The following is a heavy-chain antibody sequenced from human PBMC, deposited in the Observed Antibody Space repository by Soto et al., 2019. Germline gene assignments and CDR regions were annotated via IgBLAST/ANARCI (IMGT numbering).Heavy chain of an antibody. J-gene: IGHJ1*01. Sequence: SVKVSCKASRGTFSSYAISWVRQAPAQGLEWMGGIIPICGTANYAQKFQGRVTITADKSTSTAYMELSSLRSEDTDVYYCARVGGTVVTPHCFYFQHWGQGTLVTVSS. CDR3: ARVGGTVVTPHCFYFQH. CDR1: RGTFSSYA. D-gene: IGHD2-21*02. V-gene: IGHV1-69*06. CDR2: IIPICGTA.